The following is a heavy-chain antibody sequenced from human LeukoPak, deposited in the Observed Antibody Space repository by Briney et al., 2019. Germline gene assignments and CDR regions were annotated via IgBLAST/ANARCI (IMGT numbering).Heavy chain of an antibody. Sequence: PSETLSLTCTVSGGSISSGGYYWSWIRQHPGKGLEWIVYIHYSGSTYYNPSLKSRITISVDTSKNQFSLKLRYVTAADTAAYYCARTYMTSARFDPWGQGTLVTVSS. CDR1: GGSISSGGYY. CDR3: ARTYMTSARFDP. V-gene: IGHV4-31*03. D-gene: IGHD2-21*02. CDR2: IHYSGST. J-gene: IGHJ5*02.